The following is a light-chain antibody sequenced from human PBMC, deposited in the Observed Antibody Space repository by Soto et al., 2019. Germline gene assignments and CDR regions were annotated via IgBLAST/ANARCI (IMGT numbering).Light chain of an antibody. CDR2: GAS. CDR3: QQYNNWWT. Sequence: EIVMTQSPATLSVSPGERATLSCRASQSVSSNLAWYQQKPGQAPRLLIYGASTRATGIPARFSGSGSGTEFTLTSSSLHAEDFAVYYCQQYNNWWTFGQGTKVEIK. J-gene: IGKJ1*01. CDR1: QSVSSN. V-gene: IGKV3-15*01.